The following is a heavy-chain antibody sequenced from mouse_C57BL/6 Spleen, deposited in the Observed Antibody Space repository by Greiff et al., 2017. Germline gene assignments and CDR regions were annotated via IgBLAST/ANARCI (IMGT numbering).Heavy chain of an antibody. CDR1: GYAFSSYW. Sequence: VQLQQSGAELVKPGASVKISCKASGYAFSSYWMNWVKQRPGKGLEWIGQIYPGDGDTNYNGKFKGKATLTADKSSSTAYMQLSSLTSEDSAVYVGARSGYYYGSSYPYFDYWGQGTTLTVSS. V-gene: IGHV1-80*01. J-gene: IGHJ2*01. CDR3: ARSGYYYGSSYPYFDY. D-gene: IGHD1-1*01. CDR2: IYPGDGDT.